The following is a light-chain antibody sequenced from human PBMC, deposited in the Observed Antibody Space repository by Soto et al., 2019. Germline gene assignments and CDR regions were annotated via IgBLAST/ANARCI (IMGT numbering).Light chain of an antibody. CDR1: QSISDY. V-gene: IGKV3-11*01. CDR2: DAS. J-gene: IGKJ2*01. Sequence: EIVLTQSPAPLSLSPGERATLSCRASQSISDYLAWYQQKPGQAPRLLIYDASSRATGIPARFSGSGSGTDFTLTISSLEPEDFAVYYCQQRYNWPPVTFGQGTKLEIK. CDR3: QQRYNWPPVT.